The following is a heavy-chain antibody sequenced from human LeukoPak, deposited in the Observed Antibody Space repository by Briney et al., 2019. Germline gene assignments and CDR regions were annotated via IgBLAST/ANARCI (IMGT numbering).Heavy chain of an antibody. Sequence: ASVKVSCKTSGYTFTSHYMHWVRQAPGQGLEWMGWINPNSGGTNYAQNFQGRVTMTRDTSIGTAYMELSRLTSDDTAVYYCARSGHGSGSYRFDPWGQGILVTVSS. CDR2: INPNSGGT. J-gene: IGHJ5*02. CDR1: GYTFTSHY. CDR3: ARSGHGSGSYRFDP. V-gene: IGHV1-2*02. D-gene: IGHD3-10*01.